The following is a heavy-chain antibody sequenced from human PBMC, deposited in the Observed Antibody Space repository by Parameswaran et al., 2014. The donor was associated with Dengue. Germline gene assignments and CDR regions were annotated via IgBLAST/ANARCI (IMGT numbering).Heavy chain of an antibody. CDR2: IYYSGSA. J-gene: IGHJ4*02. CDR3: ARGGGFTFFDY. D-gene: IGHD3-16*01. V-gene: IGHV4-31*02. Sequence: PGKGLEWIGYIYYSGSAYYNPSLKSRVTISVDTSKNQFSLKLSSVTAADTAVYYCARGGGFTFFDYWGQGTLVTVSS.